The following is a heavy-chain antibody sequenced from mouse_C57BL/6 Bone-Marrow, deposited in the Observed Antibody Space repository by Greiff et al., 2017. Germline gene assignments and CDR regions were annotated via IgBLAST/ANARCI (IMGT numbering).Heavy chain of an antibody. Sequence: QVQLQQSGAELARPGASVKLSCKASGYTFTSYGIRWVKQRPGQGLEWIGEIYPRSGNTYYNEKFKGKATLTADKSSSTAYMELRSLTSEDSAVYFCARHWDLYWGQGTLVTVSA. V-gene: IGHV1-81*01. CDR2: IYPRSGNT. D-gene: IGHD4-1*01. CDR1: GYTFTSYG. J-gene: IGHJ3*01. CDR3: ARHWDLY.